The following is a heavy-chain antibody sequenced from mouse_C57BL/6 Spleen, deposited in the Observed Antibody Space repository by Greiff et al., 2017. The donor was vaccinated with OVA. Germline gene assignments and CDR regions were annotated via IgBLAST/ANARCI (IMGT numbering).Heavy chain of an antibody. CDR1: GYTFTSYW. CDR2: IYPGSGST. V-gene: IGHV1-55*01. J-gene: IGHJ4*01. Sequence: QVQLQQPGAELVKPGASVKMSCKASGYTFTSYWITWVKQRPGQGLEWIGDIYPGSGSTNYNEKVKSTATLTVDTSSSTAYMQLSSLTSEDSSVYYCATYDYPYYAMDYWGQGTSVTVSS. CDR3: ATYDYPYYAMDY. D-gene: IGHD2-4*01.